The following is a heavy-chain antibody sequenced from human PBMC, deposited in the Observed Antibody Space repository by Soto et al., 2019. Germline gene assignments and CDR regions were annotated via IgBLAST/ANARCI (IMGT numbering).Heavy chain of an antibody. CDR3: TRGQEVGAHFFDS. J-gene: IGHJ4*02. CDR1: GFTFSGFD. Sequence: GGSLRLSCEASGFTFSGFDMHWVRQPTGKGLEWVSTIGTAGDTYYAVSVKGRFTISRENATNSSSLNMNSLRAADTAVYFCTRGQEVGAHFFDSWGQGTQVTVSS. D-gene: IGHD2-15*01. V-gene: IGHV3-13*01. CDR2: IGTAGDT.